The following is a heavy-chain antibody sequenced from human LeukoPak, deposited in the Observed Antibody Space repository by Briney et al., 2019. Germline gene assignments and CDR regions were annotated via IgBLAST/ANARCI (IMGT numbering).Heavy chain of an antibody. J-gene: IGHJ3*02. CDR1: GGSISTNY. Sequence: KPSETLSLTCTVSGGSISTNYWSWIRQPPGKGLEWIGYVYYSESTNYKPSLKSRVTISVDTSKNQFSLKLSSVTAADTAVYYCARPLAVAGPPDAFDIWGQGTMVTVSS. V-gene: IGHV4-59*12. CDR2: VYYSEST. D-gene: IGHD6-19*01. CDR3: ARPLAVAGPPDAFDI.